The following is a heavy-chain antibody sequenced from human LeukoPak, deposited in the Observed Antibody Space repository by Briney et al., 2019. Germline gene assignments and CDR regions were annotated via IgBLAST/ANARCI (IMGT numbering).Heavy chain of an antibody. V-gene: IGHV4-30-2*01. CDR3: ASGYWFLDL. CDR1: GASISSGGYS. Sequence: PSQTLSLTCAVSGASISSGGYSWPWIRQPPGKGLEWIGYIHHTGSTYYKPSLKSRVTISVDRSKNQFSLKLTSVTAADTAVYYCASGYWFLDLWGRGTLVTVSS. CDR2: IHHTGST. J-gene: IGHJ2*01.